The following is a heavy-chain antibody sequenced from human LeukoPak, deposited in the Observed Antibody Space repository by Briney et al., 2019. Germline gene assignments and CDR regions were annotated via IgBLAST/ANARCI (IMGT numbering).Heavy chain of an antibody. CDR3: AREGVLLWFGELLFWWFDP. CDR1: GFTFTNYW. J-gene: IGHJ5*02. D-gene: IGHD3-10*01. Sequence: GSLRLSCAASGFTFTNYWMSWVRQPPGKGLEWIGEINHSGTTNYNPSLASRVTVSVDTSKNQFSLNLTSVTAAGTAVYYCAREGVLLWFGELLFWWFDPWGQGTLVTVSS. V-gene: IGHV4-34*01. CDR2: INHSGTT.